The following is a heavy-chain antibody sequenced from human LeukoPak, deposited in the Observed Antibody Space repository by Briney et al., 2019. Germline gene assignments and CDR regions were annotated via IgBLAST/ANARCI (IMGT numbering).Heavy chain of an antibody. V-gene: IGHV3-30*18. CDR1: GFTFSSYG. D-gene: IGHD5-24*01. CDR2: ISYDGSNK. J-gene: IGHJ3*02. Sequence: PGGSLRLSCAASGFTFSSYGMHWVRRAPGKGLEWVAVISYDGSNKYYADSVQGRFTISRDNSKNTLYLQMNSLRAEDTAVYYCAKKMGEMAKATPFDIWGQGTMVTVSS. CDR3: AKKMGEMAKATPFDI.